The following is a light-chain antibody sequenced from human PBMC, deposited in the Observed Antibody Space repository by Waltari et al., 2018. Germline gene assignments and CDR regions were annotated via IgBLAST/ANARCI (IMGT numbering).Light chain of an antibody. CDR1: ESVLFSSRNKNH. Sequence: DIVMTQSPDSLAVSLGERATINCKSSESVLFSSRNKNHLAGYQQKPGHPPKLPLYWASTRESGVPDRFSGSGSGTDFTLTISSLQAEDVAIYYCQQYYDSPLTFGGGTKVEIK. CDR2: WAS. J-gene: IGKJ4*01. CDR3: QQYYDSPLT. V-gene: IGKV4-1*01.